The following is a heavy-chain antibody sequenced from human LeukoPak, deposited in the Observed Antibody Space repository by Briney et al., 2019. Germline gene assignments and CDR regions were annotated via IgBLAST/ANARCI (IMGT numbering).Heavy chain of an antibody. D-gene: IGHD6-19*01. CDR3: AREGIAVAENYYYYGMDV. J-gene: IGHJ6*02. CDR1: GFTFSSYA. V-gene: IGHV3-30-3*01. CDR2: ISYDGSNK. Sequence: QTGGSLRLSCAASGFTFSSYAMHWVRQAPGKGLEWVAVISYDGSNKYYADSVKGRFTISRDNSKNTLYLQMNSLRAEDTAVYYCAREGIAVAENYYYYGMDVWGQGTTVTVSS.